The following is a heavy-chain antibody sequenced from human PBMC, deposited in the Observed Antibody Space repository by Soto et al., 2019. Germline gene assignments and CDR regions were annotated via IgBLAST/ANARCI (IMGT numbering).Heavy chain of an antibody. J-gene: IGHJ6*02. CDR3: AKAGGYGPDYYYYYGMDV. CDR2: INPNSGGT. D-gene: IGHD5-12*01. V-gene: IGHV1-2*04. CDR1: GYTFTDYY. Sequence: ASVKVSCKASGYTFTDYYMHWVRQAPGQGLEWMGWINPNSGGTNYAQKFQGWDTMTRDTSISTAYMELRRLRSDDTSVYYCAKAGGYGPDYYYYYGMDVWGQGTTVTVSS.